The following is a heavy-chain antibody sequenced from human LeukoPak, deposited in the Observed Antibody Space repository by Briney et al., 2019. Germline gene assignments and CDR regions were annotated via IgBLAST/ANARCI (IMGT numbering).Heavy chain of an antibody. CDR1: GFTFSSHS. J-gene: IGHJ5*02. V-gene: IGHV3-48*01. CDR2: ISSSSSTI. Sequence: GGSLRLSCAASGFTFSSHSMNWVRQAPGKGLEWVSYISSSSSTIYYADSVKGRFTISRDNSKNTLYLQMSSLRAEDTAVYYCAASLPNIVVVPAAKGPFGSWGQGTLVTVSS. CDR3: AASLPNIVVVPAAKGPFGS. D-gene: IGHD2-2*01.